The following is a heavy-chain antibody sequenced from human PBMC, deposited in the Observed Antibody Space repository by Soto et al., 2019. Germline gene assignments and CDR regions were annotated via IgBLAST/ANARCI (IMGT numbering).Heavy chain of an antibody. CDR3: VKQLPPYYYYGMDV. V-gene: IGHV1-69*06. CDR1: GGTFSSYA. CDR2: IIPIFGTA. J-gene: IGHJ6*02. D-gene: IGHD6-6*01. Sequence: QVQLVQSGAEVKKPGSSVKVSCKASGGTFSSYAISWVRQAPGQGLEWMGGIIPIFGTANYAQKFQGRVTITADKSTSTAYMQLSSLRSEDTAVYYCVKQLPPYYYYGMDVWGQGTTVTVSS.